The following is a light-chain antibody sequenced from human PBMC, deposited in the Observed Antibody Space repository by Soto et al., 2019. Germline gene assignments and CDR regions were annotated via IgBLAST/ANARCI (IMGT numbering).Light chain of an antibody. CDR3: QQRSNWPPFT. V-gene: IGKV3-11*01. Sequence: EIVLTQSPATLSLSPGERTTLSCRASQSVSSYLAWYQQKPGQAPRLLIYESSNMATGIPARFSGSGSGTDFTLTISSLEPEYVALYYCQQRSNWPPFTFGTGTKVDIK. CDR1: QSVSSY. CDR2: ESS. J-gene: IGKJ3*01.